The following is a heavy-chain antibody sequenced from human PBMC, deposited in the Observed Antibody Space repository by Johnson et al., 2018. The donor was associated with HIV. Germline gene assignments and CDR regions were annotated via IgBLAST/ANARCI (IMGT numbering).Heavy chain of an antibody. D-gene: IGHD2-2*01. CDR3: ARPSKREGIVVVPAAI. CDR1: GFTFSSYA. CDR2: ISYDGSNK. Sequence: QVQLVESGGGVVQPGRSLRLSCAASGFTFSSYAMHWVRQAPGKGLEWVAVISYDGSNKYYADSVKGRFTISRDNSKNSLYLQMNSLRAEDTAVYYCARPSKREGIVVVPAAIWGQGTMVTVSS. V-gene: IGHV3-30-3*01. J-gene: IGHJ3*02.